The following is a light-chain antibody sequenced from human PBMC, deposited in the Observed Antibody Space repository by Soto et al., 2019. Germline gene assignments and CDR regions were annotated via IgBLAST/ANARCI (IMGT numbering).Light chain of an antibody. Sequence: QSALTQPPSVSAAPGQKVTISCSGSRSTIGSNYVSWYQQLPGTAPQLLIYDDDKRPSGIPDRFSGSKSGTSATLGISGLQTGDEANYYCGTWDSSLSVVVFGAGTQLTVL. CDR3: GTWDSSLSVVV. CDR2: DDD. CDR1: RSTIGSNY. V-gene: IGLV1-51*01. J-gene: IGLJ2*01.